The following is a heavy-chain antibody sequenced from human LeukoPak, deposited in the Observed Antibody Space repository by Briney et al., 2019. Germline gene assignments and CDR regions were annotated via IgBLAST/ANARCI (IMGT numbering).Heavy chain of an antibody. Sequence: GGSLRLSCAASGFTFSSYSMNWVRQAPGKGLEWVSYITSSSSTMFYADSVKGRFTISRDNAKNSLYLQMNSLRAEDTAVYFCAKDNPIEQVPGLGPGSWGQGNLVTVSS. D-gene: IGHD1-14*01. V-gene: IGHV3-48*01. CDR2: ITSSSSTM. J-gene: IGHJ5*02. CDR1: GFTFSSYS. CDR3: AKDNPIEQVPGLGPGS.